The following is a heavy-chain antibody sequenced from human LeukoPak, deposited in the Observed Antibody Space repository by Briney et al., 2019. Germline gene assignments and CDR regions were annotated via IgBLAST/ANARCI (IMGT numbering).Heavy chain of an antibody. Sequence: SETLSLTCSVSGGSISSYYWSWIRQPPAKGLEYIGYIYYSGSTNYNPSLQSRVTISVDTSKDQFSLNLTSVTAADTAVYYCARLKCISTTCPSRYVMDVWGQGTTVTVSS. CDR3: ARLKCISTTCPSRYVMDV. J-gene: IGHJ6*02. V-gene: IGHV4-59*01. CDR2: IYYSGST. D-gene: IGHD2-2*01. CDR1: GGSISSYY.